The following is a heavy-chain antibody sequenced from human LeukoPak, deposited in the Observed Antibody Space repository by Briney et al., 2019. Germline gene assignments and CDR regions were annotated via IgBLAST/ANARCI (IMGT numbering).Heavy chain of an antibody. J-gene: IGHJ4*02. Sequence: ASVKVSCKVSGYTLTELSMHWVRQAPGKGLEWMGGFDPEDGETIYAQKFQGRVTMTRDTSTSTVYMELSSLRSEDTAVYYCAREDNPTTVTTSGFDYWGQGTLVTVSS. V-gene: IGHV1-24*01. D-gene: IGHD4-17*01. CDR2: FDPEDGET. CDR1: GYTLTELS. CDR3: AREDNPTTVTTSGFDY.